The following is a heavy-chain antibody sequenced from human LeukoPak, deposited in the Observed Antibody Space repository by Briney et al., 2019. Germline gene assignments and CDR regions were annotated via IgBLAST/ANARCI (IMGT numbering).Heavy chain of an antibody. CDR1: GGSVSSGSYY. CDR3: ARGSQQWLDYYYYYGMDV. Sequence: SETLSLTCTVSGGSVSSGSYYWRWIRQPPGKGLEWIGYIYYSGSTNYNPSLKSRVTISVDTSKNQFSLKLSSGTAADTAVYYCARGSQQWLDYYYYYGMDVWGQGTTVTVSS. V-gene: IGHV4-61*01. CDR2: IYYSGST. J-gene: IGHJ6*02. D-gene: IGHD6-19*01.